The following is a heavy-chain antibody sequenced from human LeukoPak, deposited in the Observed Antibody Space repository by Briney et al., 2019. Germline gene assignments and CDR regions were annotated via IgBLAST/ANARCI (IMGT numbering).Heavy chain of an antibody. D-gene: IGHD2-21*01. V-gene: IGHV4-34*01. Sequence: SETLSLTCAVHGGSFSGYSWNWIRQSPGKGLEWIGEIHRSGTTNYNESLKSRVSMSIDTSKNQFSLKLNSVTAADTAVYYCARPGLAYCGADCYSTEGYYFDYWSQGTLVTVSS. CDR2: IHRSGTT. CDR3: ARPGLAYCGADCYSTEGYYFDY. J-gene: IGHJ4*02. CDR1: GGSFSGYS.